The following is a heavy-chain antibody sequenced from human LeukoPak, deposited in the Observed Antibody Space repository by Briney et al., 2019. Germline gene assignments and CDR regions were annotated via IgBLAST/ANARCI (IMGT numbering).Heavy chain of an antibody. CDR3: AKDGYCSGGSCYGNWFDP. J-gene: IGHJ5*02. CDR1: GFTFSSYG. Sequence: GGSLRLSCAASGFTFSSYGMHWVRQAPGKGLEWVAVISYDGSNKYYADSVKGRFTISRDNSKNTLYLQMNSLRAEDTAVYYCAKDGYCSGGSCYGNWFDPWGQGTLVTVSS. CDR2: ISYDGSNK. D-gene: IGHD2-15*01. V-gene: IGHV3-30*18.